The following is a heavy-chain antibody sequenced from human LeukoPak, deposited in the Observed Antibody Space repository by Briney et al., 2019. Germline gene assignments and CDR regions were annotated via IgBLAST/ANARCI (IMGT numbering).Heavy chain of an antibody. CDR2: ISGSGLNT. Sequence: GGSLRLSCAASGFTFSSYGMNWVRQAPGKGLEWVSSISGSGLNTYYADSVKGRFTISRDKSKNTLYLQMNSLRAEDTAVYYCAKALYYDILTGFDYWGQGTLVTVSS. CDR3: AKALYYDILTGFDY. V-gene: IGHV3-23*01. CDR1: GFTFSSYG. D-gene: IGHD3-9*01. J-gene: IGHJ4*02.